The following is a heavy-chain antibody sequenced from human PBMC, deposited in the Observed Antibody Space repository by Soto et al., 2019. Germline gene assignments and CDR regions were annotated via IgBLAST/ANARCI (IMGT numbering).Heavy chain of an antibody. Sequence: QITLKESGPTLVKPTQTLTLTCTFSGFSLSTSGVGVGWIRQPPGKALEWLALIYWDDDKRYSPSLKSRLTNTKDTSKNQVVLKMNNMDPVDTATYYCAHKGAIAVAGTGAFDYWGQGTLVTVSS. J-gene: IGHJ4*02. V-gene: IGHV2-5*02. CDR2: IYWDDDK. D-gene: IGHD6-19*01. CDR1: GFSLSTSGVG. CDR3: AHKGAIAVAGTGAFDY.